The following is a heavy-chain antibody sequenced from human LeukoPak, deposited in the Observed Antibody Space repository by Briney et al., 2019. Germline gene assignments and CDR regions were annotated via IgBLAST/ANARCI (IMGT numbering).Heavy chain of an antibody. CDR3: AKIRNRYDSSGSVLDY. J-gene: IGHJ4*02. D-gene: IGHD3-22*01. CDR2: IRYDGSNK. V-gene: IGHV3-30*02. CDR1: GFTFSNYG. Sequence: GGSLRLSCVASGFTFSNYGMHWVRQAPGKGLECVAFIRYDGSNKFYADSVKGRFTISRDNSKNTLYLQMNSLRAEDTAVYYCAKIRNRYDSSGSVLDYWGQGTLVTVSS.